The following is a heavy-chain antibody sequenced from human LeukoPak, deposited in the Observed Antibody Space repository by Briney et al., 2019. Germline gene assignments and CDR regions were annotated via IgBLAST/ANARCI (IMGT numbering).Heavy chain of an antibody. D-gene: IGHD3-10*01. V-gene: IGHV3-23*01. CDR1: GFTFSRYG. Sequence: GGSLRLSCAASGFTFSRYGMSWVRQAPGKGLEWVSAISGSGGSTYYADSVKGRFTISRDNSKNTLYLQMNSLRAEDTAVYYCAKDPYYYGSGSYPDYWGQGTLVTVSS. J-gene: IGHJ4*02. CDR2: ISGSGGST. CDR3: AKDPYYYGSGSYPDY.